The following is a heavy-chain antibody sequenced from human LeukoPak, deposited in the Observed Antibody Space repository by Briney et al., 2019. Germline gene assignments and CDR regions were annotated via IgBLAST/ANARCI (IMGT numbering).Heavy chain of an antibody. V-gene: IGHV3-30-3*01. CDR1: GFTFSSYA. CDR3: ARDHKAVVYHAPYYFDY. CDR2: ISYDGSNK. Sequence: PGGSLRLSCAASGFTFSSYAMHWVRQAPGKGLDWVASISYDGSNKYYADSVKGRFTISRDNAKNSLYLQMNSLRAEDTAVYYCARDHKAVVYHAPYYFDYWGQGTLVTVSS. D-gene: IGHD2-2*02. J-gene: IGHJ4*02.